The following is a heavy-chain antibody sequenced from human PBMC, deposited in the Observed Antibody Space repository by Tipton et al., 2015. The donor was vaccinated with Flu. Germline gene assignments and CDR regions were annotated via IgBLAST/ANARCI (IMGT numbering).Heavy chain of an antibody. V-gene: IGHV5-51*01. J-gene: IGHJ4*02. CDR3: ARQDCSTSTCYIDY. CDR2: IYPDDSDT. D-gene: IGHD2-2*02. Sequence: QLVQSGPEVKKPGESLKISCKGFGDSFITYWIGWVRQKPGKGLEWMGIIYPDDSDTKYSPSFQGQVTISADKSLNTANLQWTSLKASDTAMYYCARQDCSTSTCYIDYWGQGTLVTVSS. CDR1: GDSFITYW.